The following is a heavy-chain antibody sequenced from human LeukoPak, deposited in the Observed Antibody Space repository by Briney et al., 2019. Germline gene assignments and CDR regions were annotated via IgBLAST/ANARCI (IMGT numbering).Heavy chain of an antibody. CDR1: GGSISSSSYY. CDR2: IYYSGST. V-gene: IGHV4-39*01. Sequence: PSETLSLTCTVSGGSISSSSYYWGWIRQPPGKGLEWIGSIYYSGSTYYNPSLKSRVTISVDTSKNQFSLKLSSVTAADTAVYYCARHIGTAAAGLGDDWGQGTLVTVSS. J-gene: IGHJ4*02. D-gene: IGHD6-13*01. CDR3: ARHIGTAAAGLGDD.